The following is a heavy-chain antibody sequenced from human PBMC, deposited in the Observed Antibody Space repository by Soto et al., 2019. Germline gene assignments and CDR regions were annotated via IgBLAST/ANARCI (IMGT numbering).Heavy chain of an antibody. D-gene: IGHD6-19*01. CDR2: ISGSGGST. Sequence: EVQLLESGGGLVQPGGSLRLSCAASGFTFSSYAMSWVRQAPGKGLEWVSAISGSGGSTYYADSVKGRFTISRDNSQNTLYLQMNSLRAEDTAVYYCAKDLWGIAVAGIYAFDIWGQGTMVTVSS. V-gene: IGHV3-23*01. CDR3: AKDLWGIAVAGIYAFDI. CDR1: GFTFSSYA. J-gene: IGHJ3*02.